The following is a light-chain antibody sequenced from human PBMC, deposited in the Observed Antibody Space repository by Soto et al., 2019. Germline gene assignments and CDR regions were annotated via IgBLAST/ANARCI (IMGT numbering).Light chain of an antibody. V-gene: IGKV3-20*01. J-gene: IGKJ1*01. CDR2: GAS. Sequence: EIVLTQPPGTLSLSPGERATLSCRASQSVSSSYLAWYQQKPGQAPRLLIYGASSRATGIPDRFSGSGSGTDFTLTISRLEPEDFTVYYCQQYGSSPWTFGQATKVDIK. CDR1: QSVSSSY. CDR3: QQYGSSPWT.